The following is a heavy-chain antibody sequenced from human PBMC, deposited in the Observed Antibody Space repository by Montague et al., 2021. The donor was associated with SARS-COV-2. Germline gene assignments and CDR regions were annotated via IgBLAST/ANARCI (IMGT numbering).Heavy chain of an antibody. J-gene: IGHJ6*02. D-gene: IGHD3-10*01. CDR1: GFTFSNSA. CDR2: SSGSDGGT. V-gene: IGHV3-23*01. Sequence: SLRLSCAASGFTFSNSAMNWVRQAPGKGLEWVSGSSGSDGGTHYADSVKGRFTSSRDNSKNVLYLQMNSLRAEDTALYYCAKDSYYHGLGYGMDVWGQGTTVTVSS. CDR3: AKDSYYHGLGYGMDV.